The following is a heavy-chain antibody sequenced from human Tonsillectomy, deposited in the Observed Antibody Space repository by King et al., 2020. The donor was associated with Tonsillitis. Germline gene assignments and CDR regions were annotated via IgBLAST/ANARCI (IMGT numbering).Heavy chain of an antibody. V-gene: IGHV3-33*08. CDR3: ARGSGNSYGYGFDY. J-gene: IGHJ4*02. D-gene: IGHD5-18*01. Sequence: VQLVESGGGVVQPGRSLRLSCAASGFTFSTYGMHWVRQAPGKGLEWVAVIWYDGSNEYYADSFKGRLTLSRDNSKNTLYLQMNSLRAEDTAVYYCARGSGNSYGYGFDYWGQGTLVTVSS. CDR2: IWYDGSNE. CDR1: GFTFSTYG.